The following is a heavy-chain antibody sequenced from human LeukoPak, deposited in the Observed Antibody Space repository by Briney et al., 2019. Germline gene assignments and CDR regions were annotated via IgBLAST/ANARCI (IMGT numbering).Heavy chain of an antibody. D-gene: IGHD1-26*01. J-gene: IGHJ6*03. CDR3: AKFDAEYTGSYSYYYYMDV. V-gene: IGHV3-11*01. CDR1: GFTFSDYY. CDR2: ISNSGNTI. Sequence: GGSLRLSCAASGFTFSDYYMSWIRQAPGKGLEWVSYISNSGNTIYYADSVKGRFTISRDNAKNSLYLQMNSLRAEDTAVYYCAKFDAEYTGSYSYYYYMDVWGKGTTVTISS.